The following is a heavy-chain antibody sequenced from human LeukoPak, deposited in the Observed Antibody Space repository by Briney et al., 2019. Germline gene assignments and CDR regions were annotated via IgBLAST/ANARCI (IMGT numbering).Heavy chain of an antibody. D-gene: IGHD3-22*01. CDR3: AKGEIVVVYEYFQH. J-gene: IGHJ1*01. Sequence: GGSLRLSCAASGFSFSSYAMSWVRQTPGKGLEWVSLISGSGDSTYYADSVKGRFTISRDNSKNTLYLQMNSLRAEDTAVYFCAKGEIVVVYEYFQHWGQGTLVTVSS. V-gene: IGHV3-23*01. CDR1: GFSFSSYA. CDR2: ISGSGDST.